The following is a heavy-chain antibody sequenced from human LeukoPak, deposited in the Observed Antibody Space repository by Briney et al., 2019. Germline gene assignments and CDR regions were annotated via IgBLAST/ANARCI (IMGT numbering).Heavy chain of an antibody. CDR1: GFTFDDYA. V-gene: IGHV3-23*01. CDR3: ANGRSSGWLNWFDP. Sequence: GGSLRLSCAASGFTFDDYAMHWVRQAPGKGLEWVSAISGSGGSTYYADSVKGRFTISRDNSKNTLYLQMNSLRAEDTAVYYCANGRSSGWLNWFDPWGQGTLVTVSS. J-gene: IGHJ5*02. CDR2: ISGSGGST. D-gene: IGHD6-19*01.